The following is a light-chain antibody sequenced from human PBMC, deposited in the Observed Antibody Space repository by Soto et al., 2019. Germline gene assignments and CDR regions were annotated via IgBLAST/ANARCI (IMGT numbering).Light chain of an antibody. CDR2: SNN. CDR3: ATWDDSLKGV. Sequence: QAVVTQPPSASGTPGQRVIISCSGSSSNIGSNPVNWYQHLPGAAPKLLIYSNNQRPSGVPDRFSGSKSGTSASLAISGLQSEDEADYYCATWDDSLKGVFGGGTSSPS. CDR1: SSNIGSNP. V-gene: IGLV1-44*01. J-gene: IGLJ2*01.